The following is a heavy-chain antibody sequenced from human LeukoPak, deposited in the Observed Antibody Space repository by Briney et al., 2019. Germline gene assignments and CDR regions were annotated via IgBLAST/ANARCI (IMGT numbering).Heavy chain of an antibody. Sequence: SETLSLTCTVSGYSISSGYYWGWIRQPPGKGLEWIGSIYHSGSTYYNPSLKGRVTISVDTSKNQFSLKLSSVTAADTAVYYCASRYCTNGVCAPNWYFDLWGRGTLVTVSS. V-gene: IGHV4-38-2*02. CDR1: GYSISSGYY. J-gene: IGHJ2*01. CDR2: IYHSGST. CDR3: ASRYCTNGVCAPNWYFDL. D-gene: IGHD2-8*01.